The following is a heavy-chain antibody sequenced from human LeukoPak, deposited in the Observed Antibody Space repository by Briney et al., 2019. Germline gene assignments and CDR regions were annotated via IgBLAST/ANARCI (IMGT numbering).Heavy chain of an antibody. CDR2: IIPIFGTA. Sequence: SVKVSCKASGGTFSSYAISWVRQAPGQGLEWMGRIIPIFGTANYAQKFQGRVTITTDESTSTAYMELSSLRSEDTAVYYCAVTQYYYYYYMDVWGKGTTVTVSS. CDR3: AVTQYYYYYYMDV. CDR1: GGTFSSYA. D-gene: IGHD2-21*02. J-gene: IGHJ6*03. V-gene: IGHV1-69*05.